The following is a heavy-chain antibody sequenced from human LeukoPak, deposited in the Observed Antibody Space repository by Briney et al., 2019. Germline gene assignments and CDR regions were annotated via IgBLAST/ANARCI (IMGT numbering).Heavy chain of an antibody. CDR1: GFTFSSYG. Sequence: GGSLRLSCAASGFTFSSYGMHWVRQAPGKGLDWVSSISSSGSYIYYADSVKGRLTVSRDNAKNSLYLQMNSLRGEDTAVYYCARDLGPRTSCYDYWGQGALVTVSS. J-gene: IGHJ4*02. CDR2: ISSSGSYI. CDR3: ARDLGPRTSCYDY. D-gene: IGHD2-2*01. V-gene: IGHV3-21*01.